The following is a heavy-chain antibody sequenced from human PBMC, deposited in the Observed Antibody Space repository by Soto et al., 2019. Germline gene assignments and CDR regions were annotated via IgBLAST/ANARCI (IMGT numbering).Heavy chain of an antibody. Sequence: PSETLSLTCAFYGGSFSGYYWSWIRQPPGKGLEWIGEINHSGSTNYNPSLKSRVTISVDTSKNQFSLKLSSVTAADTAVYYCARGRGEDYDFWSGYYARARYYYYYGMDVWGQGTTVTVSS. V-gene: IGHV4-34*01. D-gene: IGHD3-3*01. CDR1: GGSFSGYY. CDR2: INHSGST. J-gene: IGHJ6*02. CDR3: ARGRGEDYDFWSGYYARARYYYYYGMDV.